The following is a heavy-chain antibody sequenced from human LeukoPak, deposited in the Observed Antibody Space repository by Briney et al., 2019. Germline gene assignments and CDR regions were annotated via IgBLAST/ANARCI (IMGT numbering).Heavy chain of an antibody. D-gene: IGHD3-3*01. CDR2: ITNSGNNI. CDR3: ARPRITVFGVVPWAFDD. J-gene: IGHJ3*01. V-gene: IGHV3-48*03. Sequence: PGGSLRLSCAASGFTFSSYEMNWVRQAPGKGLEWISYITNSGNNIYYADSEKGRFNIYRDYAKNSLYLQMHSLRSDDRAVYYCARPRITVFGVVPWAFDDWGQGTMVTVSS. CDR1: GFTFSSYE.